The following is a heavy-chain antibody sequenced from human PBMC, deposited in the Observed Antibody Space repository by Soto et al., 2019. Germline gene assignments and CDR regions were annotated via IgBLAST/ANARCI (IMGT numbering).Heavy chain of an antibody. CDR3: ARSVAVPGAHIDY. V-gene: IGHV4-59*01. Sequence: SSETLSLTCSVSGGSIGGSYWSWIRQSPGKGLEWLGYVYYTGSTNCSPSLRSRVSISVDASKNEFSLRLSSVTAADTAVYFCARSVAVPGAHIDYWGQGTQVTVSS. CDR2: VYYTGST. J-gene: IGHJ4*02. D-gene: IGHD6-19*01. CDR1: GGSIGGSY.